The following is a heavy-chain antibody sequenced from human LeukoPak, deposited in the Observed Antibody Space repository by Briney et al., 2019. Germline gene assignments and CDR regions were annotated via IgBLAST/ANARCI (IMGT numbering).Heavy chain of an antibody. J-gene: IGHJ4*02. Sequence: GASVKVSCKASGYTFTSYGISWVRQAPGQGLEWMGWISAYNSNTNYAQKLQGRVTMTTDTSTSTAYMELRSLRSDDTAVYYCARDRTYYYDSSGYVWGQGTLVTVSS. CDR3: ARDRTYYYDSSGYV. CDR1: GYTFTSYG. CDR2: ISAYNSNT. V-gene: IGHV1-18*01. D-gene: IGHD3-22*01.